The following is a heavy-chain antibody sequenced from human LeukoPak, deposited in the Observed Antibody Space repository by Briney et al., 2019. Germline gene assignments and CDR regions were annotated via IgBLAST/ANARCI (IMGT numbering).Heavy chain of an antibody. CDR3: VRGQATAWGLDY. J-gene: IGHJ4*02. CDR2: ISTDARTI. CDR1: GFAFSTNW. V-gene: IGHV3-74*01. D-gene: IGHD6-13*01. Sequence: GGSLRLSCAASGFAFSTNWMHWVRQAPGKGLVWVSHISTDARTITYADFVKGRFTISRDNAKNTLYLQMNSLRVEDTALYYCVRGQATAWGLDYWGQGTPVTVSS.